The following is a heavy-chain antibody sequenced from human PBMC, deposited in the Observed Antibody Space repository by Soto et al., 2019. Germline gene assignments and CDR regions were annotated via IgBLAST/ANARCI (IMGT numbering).Heavy chain of an antibody. D-gene: IGHD3-9*01. J-gene: IGHJ4*02. V-gene: IGHV4-31*03. CDR2: IYYSGST. Sequence: QGQLQESGPGLVKPSQTLSLTCTVSGGSISSGGYYWSWIRQHPGKGLEWIGYIYYSGSTYYNPSLKSRVTISVDTSKNQFSLKLSSVTAADTAVYYCARDNYDILTPDYWGQGTLVTVSS. CDR1: GGSISSGGYY. CDR3: ARDNYDILTPDY.